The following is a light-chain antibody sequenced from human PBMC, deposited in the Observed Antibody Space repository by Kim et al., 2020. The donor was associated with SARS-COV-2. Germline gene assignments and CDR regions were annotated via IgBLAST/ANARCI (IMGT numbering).Light chain of an antibody. V-gene: IGLV2-11*03. CDR1: SNEVVAYCF. CDR3: SSYAGGNTGV. CDR2: EVN. Sequence: GRSDTNSCAGTSNEVVAYCFVSWYQQQPGKPPKLMIFEVNTRPSGFPDRFSGSKSGNTASLTISGRQSEDEGDYYCSSYAGGNTGVFGTGTKVTVL. J-gene: IGLJ1*01.